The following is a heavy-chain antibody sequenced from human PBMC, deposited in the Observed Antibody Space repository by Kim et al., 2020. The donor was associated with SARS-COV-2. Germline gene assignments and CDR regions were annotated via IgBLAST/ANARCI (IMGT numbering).Heavy chain of an antibody. D-gene: IGHD3-10*01. Sequence: SETLSLTCTVSGGSISSYYWSWIRQPPGKGLEWIGYIYYSGSTNYNPSLKSRVTISVDTSKNQFSLKLSSVTAADTAVYYCARDRGAGVFDYWGQGTLVTVSS. CDR3: ARDRGAGVFDY. V-gene: IGHV4-59*13. CDR1: GGSISSYY. CDR2: IYYSGST. J-gene: IGHJ4*02.